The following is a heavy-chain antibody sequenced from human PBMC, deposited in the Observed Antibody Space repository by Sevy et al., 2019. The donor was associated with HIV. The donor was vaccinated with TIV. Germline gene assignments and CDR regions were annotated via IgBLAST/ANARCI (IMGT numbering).Heavy chain of an antibody. CDR3: ATGGGRVRYFDWLPYYYYGMDV. J-gene: IGHJ6*02. D-gene: IGHD3-9*01. V-gene: IGHV1-24*01. CDR1: GYTLTELS. CDR2: FDPEDGET. Sequence: ASVKVSRKVSGYTLTELSMHWVRQAPGKGLEWMGGFDPEDGETIYAQKFQGRVTMTEDTSTDTAYMELSSLRSEDTAVYYCATGGGRVRYFDWLPYYYYGMDVWGQGTTVTVSS.